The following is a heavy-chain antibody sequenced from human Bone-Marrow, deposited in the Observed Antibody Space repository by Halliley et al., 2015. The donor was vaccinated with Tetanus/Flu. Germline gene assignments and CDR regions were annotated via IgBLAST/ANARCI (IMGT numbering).Heavy chain of an antibody. V-gene: IGHV4-59*01. CDR3: ARGTSMDV. CDR2: IYDSVST. J-gene: IGHJ6*02. Sequence: KGLEWIGYIYDSVSTNYNPSLKSRVTISVDMSNTQFSLKLTSVTVADTAVYYCARGTSMDVWGQGTTVTVSS.